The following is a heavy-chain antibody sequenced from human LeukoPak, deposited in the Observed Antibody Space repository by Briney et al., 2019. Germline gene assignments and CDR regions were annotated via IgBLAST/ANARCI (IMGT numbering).Heavy chain of an antibody. V-gene: IGHV4-38-2*02. CDR1: GYSISSGLY. CDR2: IYHIRST. CDR3: ARDVVAAAGSFDY. Sequence: PSETLSLTCTFSGYSISSGLYWGWIRPPPGKGLEWIGSIYHIRSTYYNPTLKSRVTMSVDTSKNQFSLKLSSVTAADTAVYYCARDVVAAAGSFDYWGQGTLVTVSS. J-gene: IGHJ4*02. D-gene: IGHD6-13*01.